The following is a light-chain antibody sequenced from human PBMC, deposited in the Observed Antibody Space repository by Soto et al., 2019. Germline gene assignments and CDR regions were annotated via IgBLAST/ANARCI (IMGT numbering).Light chain of an antibody. Sequence: QSALTQPPSASGSPGQSVAISCTGTSSDVGGYNYVSWYQHHPGKAPKLMIYEVSKRPSGVPDRFSGSKSGNTASLTVSGLQADDEADYCCNSYAGNNWVFGGGTKVTVL. J-gene: IGLJ3*02. CDR2: EVS. CDR3: NSYAGNNWV. V-gene: IGLV2-8*01. CDR1: SSDVGGYNY.